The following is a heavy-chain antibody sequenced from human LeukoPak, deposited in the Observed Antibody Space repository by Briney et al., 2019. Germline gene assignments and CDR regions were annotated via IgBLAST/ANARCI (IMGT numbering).Heavy chain of an antibody. V-gene: IGHV3-30-3*01. Sequence: GGSLRLSCAASGFTFSSYAMHWVRQAPGKGLEWVAVISYDGCNKYYADSVKGRFTISRDNSKNTLYLQMNSLRAEDTAVYYCARPVNVETATTEPYFDYWGQGTLVTVSS. J-gene: IGHJ4*02. CDR3: ARPVNVETATTEPYFDY. CDR1: GFTFSSYA. CDR2: ISYDGCNK. D-gene: IGHD5-24*01.